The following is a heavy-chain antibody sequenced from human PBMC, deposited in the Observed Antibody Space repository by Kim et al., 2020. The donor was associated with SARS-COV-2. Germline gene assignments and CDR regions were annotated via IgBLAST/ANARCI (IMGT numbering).Heavy chain of an antibody. CDR1: GFTFSSYG. J-gene: IGHJ6*02. V-gene: IGHV3-30*18. CDR2: ISYDGSNK. D-gene: IGHD6-13*01. CDR3: AKDLGYSSSWYAGYYYYYGMDV. Sequence: GGSLRLSCAASGFTFSSYGMHWVRQAPGKGLEWVAVISYDGSNKYYADSVKGRFTISRDNSKNTLYLQMNSLRAEDTAVYYCAKDLGYSSSWYAGYYYYYGMDVWGQGTTVTVSS.